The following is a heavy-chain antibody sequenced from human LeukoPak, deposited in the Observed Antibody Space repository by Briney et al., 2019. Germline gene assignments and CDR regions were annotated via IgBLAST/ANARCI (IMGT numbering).Heavy chain of an antibody. Sequence: GESLKISCKGSGYSFTSYWIGWVRQLPGKGLEWMGIIYPGDSDTRYSPSFQGQVTISADKSISTAYLQWCSLKASDTAMYYCARHELKGTAYYYGMDVWGQGTTVTVSS. D-gene: IGHD1-26*01. CDR3: ARHELKGTAYYYGMDV. CDR2: IYPGDSDT. J-gene: IGHJ6*02. CDR1: GYSFTSYW. V-gene: IGHV5-51*01.